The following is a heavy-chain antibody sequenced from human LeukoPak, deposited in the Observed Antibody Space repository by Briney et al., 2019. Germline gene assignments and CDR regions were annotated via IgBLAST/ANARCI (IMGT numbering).Heavy chain of an antibody. J-gene: IGHJ4*02. CDR2: IFSGNT. CDR1: GVSINSYY. V-gene: IGHV4-4*07. Sequence: PSETLSLTCTVSGVSINSYYWSWIRQPAGKGLEWIGRIFSGNTNYNPSLKSRVTMSVDRSKNQFSLKLNSVTAADTAVYYCARRPPAARGPNWGQGTLVTVSS. D-gene: IGHD6-13*01. CDR3: ARRPPAARGPN.